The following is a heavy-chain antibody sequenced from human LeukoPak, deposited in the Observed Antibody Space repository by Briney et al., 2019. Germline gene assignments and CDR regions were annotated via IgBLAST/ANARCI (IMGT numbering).Heavy chain of an antibody. J-gene: IGHJ4*02. CDR1: GFTFSTSG. CDR3: APKYYYDSSGYYS. Sequence: GGSLRLSCAASGFTFSTSGMHWVRQAPGKGLEGVAFIRYDGTNKYYADSVKGRFTISRDNSKNTVYLQMNSLRAEDTAVYYCAPKYYYDSSGYYSWGQGTLVTVSS. D-gene: IGHD3-22*01. CDR2: IRYDGTNK. V-gene: IGHV3-30*02.